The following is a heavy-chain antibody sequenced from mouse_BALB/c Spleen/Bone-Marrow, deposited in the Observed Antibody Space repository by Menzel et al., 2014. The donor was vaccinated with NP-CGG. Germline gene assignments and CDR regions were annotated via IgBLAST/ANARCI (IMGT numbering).Heavy chain of an antibody. CDR3: ARQITTVDYAMDY. D-gene: IGHD1-1*01. Sequence: QVQLKESGAELAKPGAPVKMSCKASGYTFTSYWMHWVKQRPGQGLEWIGYINPSTGYTEYNQKFKDKATLTVDKSSSTAYMQLSSLTSEDSAVYYCARQITTVDYAMDYWGQGTSVTVSS. V-gene: IGHV1-7*01. J-gene: IGHJ4*01. CDR2: INPSTGYT. CDR1: GYTFTSYW.